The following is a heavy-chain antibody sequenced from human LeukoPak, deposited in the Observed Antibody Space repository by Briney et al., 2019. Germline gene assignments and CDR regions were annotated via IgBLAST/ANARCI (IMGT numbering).Heavy chain of an antibody. D-gene: IGHD6-19*01. J-gene: IGHJ5*02. CDR1: GYTFTSYG. Sequence: GASVKVSCKASGYTFTSYGISWVRQAPGQGLEWMARISAYNGNTNYAQKLQGRVTMTTDTSTSTAYMELSSLRSEDTAVYYCASGYSSGWYEPGGNRFDPWGQGTLVTVSS. CDR3: ASGYSSGWYEPGGNRFDP. V-gene: IGHV1-18*01. CDR2: ISAYNGNT.